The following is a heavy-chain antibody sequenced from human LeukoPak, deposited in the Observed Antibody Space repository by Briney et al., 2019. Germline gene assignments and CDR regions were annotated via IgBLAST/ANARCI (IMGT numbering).Heavy chain of an antibody. CDR3: ARAGYSYGYSPKMIAAAGPAWFDP. Sequence: GSLRLSCAASGFTFSSYAMSWVRQAPGKGLEWVGEINHSGSTNYNPSLKSRVTISVDTSKNQFSLKLSSVAAADTAVYYCARAGYSYGYSPKMIAAAGPAWFDPWGQGTLVTVSS. D-gene: IGHD5-18*01. J-gene: IGHJ5*02. CDR2: INHSGST. V-gene: IGHV4-34*01. CDR1: GFTFSSYA.